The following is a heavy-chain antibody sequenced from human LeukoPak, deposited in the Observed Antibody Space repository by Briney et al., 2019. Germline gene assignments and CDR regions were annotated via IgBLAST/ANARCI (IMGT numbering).Heavy chain of an antibody. CDR3: ARHASGWYTD. D-gene: IGHD6-19*01. J-gene: IGHJ4*02. CDR1: GGSISTSDYY. V-gene: IGHV4-39*01. CDR2: IYYSGST. Sequence: SETLSLTCAVSGGSISTSDYYWGWIRQPPGKGLEWIGSIYYSGSTYYNPFLKSRLTISGDTSKNQFSLKLSSVTTADTAVCYCARHASGWYTDWGQGTLVTVSS.